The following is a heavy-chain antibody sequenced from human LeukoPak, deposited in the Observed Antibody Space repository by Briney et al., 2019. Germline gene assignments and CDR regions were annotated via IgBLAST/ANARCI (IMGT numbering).Heavy chain of an antibody. CDR2: IYYSGSA. V-gene: IGHV4-59*08. CDR1: GGSISSYY. Sequence: SETLSLTCTVSGGSISSYYWSWIRQPPGKGLEWIGYIYYSGSANYNPSLKSRVTISVDTSKNQFSLKLSSVTAADTAVYYCARHVYPYYYGSGSYYYWGQGTLVTVSS. J-gene: IGHJ4*02. D-gene: IGHD3-10*01. CDR3: ARHVYPYYYGSGSYYY.